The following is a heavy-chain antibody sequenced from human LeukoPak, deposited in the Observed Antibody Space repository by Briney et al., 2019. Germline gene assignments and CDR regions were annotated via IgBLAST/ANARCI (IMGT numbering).Heavy chain of an antibody. CDR3: ARVVGTYYYGSGSYYFDY. J-gene: IGHJ4*02. CDR2: IYDIGTS. CDR1: GGSISSSGYY. V-gene: IGHV4-39*01. D-gene: IGHD3-10*01. Sequence: SETLSLTCTVSGGSISSSGYYWDWIRQPPGKGLEWVGTIYDIGTSYYNPSLKSRDTISVDTSKNQFSLKLSSVTAADTAVYYCARVVGTYYYGSGSYYFDYWGQGTLVTVSS.